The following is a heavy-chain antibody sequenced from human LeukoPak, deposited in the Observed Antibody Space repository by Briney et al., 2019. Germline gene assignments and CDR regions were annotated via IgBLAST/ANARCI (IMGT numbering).Heavy chain of an antibody. CDR2: ISGDGGST. J-gene: IGHJ6*02. CDR3: AKGSKAYSSSWYGKFFRYYYYGMDV. D-gene: IGHD6-13*01. V-gene: IGHV3-43*02. CDR1: GFTFDDYA. Sequence: PGVSLRLSCAASGFTFDDYAMHWVRQAPGKGLEWVSLISGDGGSTYYADSVKGRFTISRDNSKNSLYLQMNSLRTEGTALYYCAKGSKAYSSSWYGKFFRYYYYGMDVWGQGTTVTVSS.